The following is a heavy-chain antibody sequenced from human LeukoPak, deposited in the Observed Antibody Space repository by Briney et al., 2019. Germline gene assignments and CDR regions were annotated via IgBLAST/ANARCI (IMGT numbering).Heavy chain of an antibody. V-gene: IGHV3-74*01. CDR3: ARGTMVNWFDP. J-gene: IGHJ5*02. D-gene: IGHD4/OR15-4a*01. CDR2: INSDGSST. Sequence: GGSLRLSCAASGFTFSSYWMHWVRQVPGKGLVCVSRINSDGSSTVYADSVKGRFTISRDNAKNTLYLQFNSLRADDPAVYSCARGTMVNWFDPWGQGTLVIVSS. CDR1: GFTFSSYW.